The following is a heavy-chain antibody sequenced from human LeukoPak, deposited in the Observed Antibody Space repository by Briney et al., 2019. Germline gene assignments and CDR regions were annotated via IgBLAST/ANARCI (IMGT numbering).Heavy chain of an antibody. CDR3: ASGAVRTWFFDI. CDR2: INSDGSST. Sequence: RGSLRLSCAASGFTFSSYWMHWVRQAPGKGLVWVSRINSDGSSTTYADSVEGRFTISRDNAKNTLYLQMNSLRAEDTALYYCASGAVRTWFFDIWGQGTMVTVSS. J-gene: IGHJ3*02. D-gene: IGHD1-7*01. CDR1: GFTFSSYW. V-gene: IGHV3-74*01.